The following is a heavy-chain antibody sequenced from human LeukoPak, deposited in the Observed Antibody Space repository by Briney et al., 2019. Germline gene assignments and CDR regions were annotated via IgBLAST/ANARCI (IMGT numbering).Heavy chain of an antibody. CDR1: GFTFSSYW. V-gene: IGHV3-74*01. CDR3: ARALDFWSGYNYGMDV. CDR2: ISYDGGDP. J-gene: IGHJ6*02. D-gene: IGHD3-3*01. Sequence: GGSLRLSCAASGFTFSSYWMHWVRQAPGKGLVWVSRISYDGGDPSYADSVKGRFTISRDNAKNSLYQQMNSLRAEDTAVYYCARALDFWSGYNYGMDVWGQGTTVAVSS.